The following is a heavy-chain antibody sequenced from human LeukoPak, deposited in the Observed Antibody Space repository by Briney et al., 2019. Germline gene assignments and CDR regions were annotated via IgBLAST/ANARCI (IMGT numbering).Heavy chain of an antibody. J-gene: IGHJ4*02. CDR1: GGSISSSSYY. Sequence: SETLSLTCTVSGGSISSSSYYWGWIRQPPGKGLEWIGSIYYSGSTYYNPSLKSRVTISVDTSKNQFSLKLSSVTAADTAVYYCARDPGYSSGWWNIDYWGQGTLVTVSS. CDR2: IYYSGST. D-gene: IGHD6-19*01. V-gene: IGHV4-39*07. CDR3: ARDPGYSSGWWNIDY.